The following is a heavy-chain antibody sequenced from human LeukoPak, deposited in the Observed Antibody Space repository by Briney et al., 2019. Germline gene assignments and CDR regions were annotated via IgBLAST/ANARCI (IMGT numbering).Heavy chain of an antibody. V-gene: IGHV1-2*02. CDR3: ARVAILWFGELLPQYNWFDP. J-gene: IGHJ5*02. D-gene: IGHD3-10*01. Sequence: ASVRVSCKASGYTFTGYYMHWVRQAPGQGLEWMGWINPNSGGTNYAQKFQGRVTMTRDTSISTAYMELSRLRSDDTAVYYCARVAILWFGELLPQYNWFDPWGQGTLVTVSS. CDR1: GYTFTGYY. CDR2: INPNSGGT.